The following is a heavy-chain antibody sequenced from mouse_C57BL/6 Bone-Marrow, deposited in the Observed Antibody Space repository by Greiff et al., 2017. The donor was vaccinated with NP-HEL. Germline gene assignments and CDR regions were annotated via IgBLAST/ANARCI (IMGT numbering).Heavy chain of an antibody. J-gene: IGHJ1*03. D-gene: IGHD1-1*01. Sequence: DVMLVESGGGLVQPGGSLKLSCAASGFTFSDYYMYWVRQTPEKRLEWVAYISNGGGSTYYPDPVKGRFTISRDNAKNTLYLQMSRLKSEDTAMYYCARRGNYGSSYYWYFDVWGTGTTVTVSS. CDR3: ARRGNYGSSYYWYFDV. CDR1: GFTFSDYY. CDR2: ISNGGGST. V-gene: IGHV5-12*01.